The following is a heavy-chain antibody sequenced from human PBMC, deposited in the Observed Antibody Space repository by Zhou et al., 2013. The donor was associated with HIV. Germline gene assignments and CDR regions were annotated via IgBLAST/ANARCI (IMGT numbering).Heavy chain of an antibody. J-gene: IGHJ4*02. CDR1: VTPSATLA. CDR3: ARGGRPWELLAY. D-gene: IGHD1-26*01. V-gene: IGHV1-18*01. CDR2: ISTSTGNT. Sequence: QVQLVQSGSEVRKPGASVKAPARLLVTPSATLASPGCGRPLDKAFEWMGWISTSTGNTNYAQKLQGRVSMTTDTSTRTAYMELKSLTSDDTAVYYCARGGRPWELLAYWGQGTLVTVSS.